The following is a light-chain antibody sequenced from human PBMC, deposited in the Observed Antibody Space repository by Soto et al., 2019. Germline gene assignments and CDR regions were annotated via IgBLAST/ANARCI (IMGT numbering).Light chain of an antibody. J-gene: IGLJ2*01. CDR3: SSYTSSSTPVV. CDR1: SSDVGGYNY. Sequence: QSALTQPASVSGSPGQSSTISCTGNSSDVGGYNYVSWYQQHPGKAPKLMIYDVSNRPSGVSNRFSGSKSGNTASLTISGLQAEDEADYYCSSYTSSSTPVVFGGGTKLTVL. CDR2: DVS. V-gene: IGLV2-14*01.